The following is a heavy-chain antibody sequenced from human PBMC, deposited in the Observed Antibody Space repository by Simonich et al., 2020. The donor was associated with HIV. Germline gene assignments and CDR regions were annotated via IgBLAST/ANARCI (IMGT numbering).Heavy chain of an antibody. Sequence: QVHLQQWGAGLLKPSETLSLTCAVYGGSFSGYHWNWIRQPPGKVLEWIGEIDHSERTNYDPSRKSRVTISVDTSKNQFSLKLGSVTAADTAVYYCARRSGYDLDYWGQGTLVTVSS. V-gene: IGHV4-34*01. CDR2: IDHSERT. J-gene: IGHJ4*02. D-gene: IGHD5-12*01. CDR1: GGSFSGYH. CDR3: ARRSGYDLDY.